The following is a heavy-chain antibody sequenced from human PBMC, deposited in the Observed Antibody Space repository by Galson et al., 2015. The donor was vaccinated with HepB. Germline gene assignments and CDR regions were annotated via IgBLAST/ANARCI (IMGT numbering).Heavy chain of an antibody. V-gene: IGHV1-24*01. Sequence: SVKVSCKVSGYTLIELSMHWVRQAPGKGLEWMGGFDPEEGETIYAQKFQGRVTMTEDTSTNTSYMELSSLRSEDTAVVYCATAKYRHSLGGLDYWGQGTLVTVAS. CDR3: ATAKYRHSLGGLDY. CDR2: FDPEEGET. J-gene: IGHJ4*02. CDR1: GYTLIELS. D-gene: IGHD5-12*01.